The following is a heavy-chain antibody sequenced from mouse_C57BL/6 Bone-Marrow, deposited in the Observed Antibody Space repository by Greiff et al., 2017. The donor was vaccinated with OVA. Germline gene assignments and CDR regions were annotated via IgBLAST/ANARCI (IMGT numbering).Heavy chain of an antibody. D-gene: IGHD1-1*01. CDR2: IRSVGRYT. CDR1: GFPFSRSG. V-gene: IGHV5-6*01. J-gene: IGHJ2*01. Sequence: EVHLVESGGDLVKPGGSLKLSCAASGFPFSRSGMSWVRQPPDTRLEWVATIRSVGRYTYYPDSLKGRFTISRDNATHTLYLQMSSLKSADTAMYYCASLITAVVADYWGQGTTLTVSS. CDR3: ASLITAVVADY.